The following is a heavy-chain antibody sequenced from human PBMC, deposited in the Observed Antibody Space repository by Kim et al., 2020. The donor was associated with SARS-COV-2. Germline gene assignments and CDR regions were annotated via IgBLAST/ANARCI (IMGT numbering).Heavy chain of an antibody. D-gene: IGHD2-15*01. J-gene: IGHJ4*02. Sequence: LKSRVTISVETSKNQFSLRLSSVTPADTAVYYCARHGNIVVVVAATAFDYWGQGTLVTVSS. CDR3: ARHGNIVVVVAATAFDY. V-gene: IGHV4-39*01.